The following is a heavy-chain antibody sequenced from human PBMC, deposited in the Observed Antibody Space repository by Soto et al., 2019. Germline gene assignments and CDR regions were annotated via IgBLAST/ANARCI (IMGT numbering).Heavy chain of an antibody. CDR1: GFTFSSYA. V-gene: IGHV3-23*01. J-gene: IGHJ6*02. Sequence: GGSLRLSCAASGFTFSSYAMSWVRQAPGKGLEWVSAISGSGGSTYYADSVKGRFTISRDNSKNTLYLQMNSLRAEDTAVYYCAKSAFGSSWNYYGMDVWGQGTTVTVSS. CDR2: ISGSGGST. D-gene: IGHD6-13*01. CDR3: AKSAFGSSWNYYGMDV.